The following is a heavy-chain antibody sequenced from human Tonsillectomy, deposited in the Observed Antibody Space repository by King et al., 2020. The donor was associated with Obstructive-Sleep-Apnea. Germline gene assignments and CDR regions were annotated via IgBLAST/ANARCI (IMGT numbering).Heavy chain of an antibody. CDR1: GFTFSNYA. CDR2: ISYDGSNK. Sequence: VQLVESGGGVVQPGRSLRLSCAASGFTFSNYAVHWVRQAPGKGLEWVALISYDGSNKYYADSVKGRFTISRDNSKNTLYLRMNSLRAEDTAVYYCARADPSPDYWGQGTLVTVSS. V-gene: IGHV3-30*04. J-gene: IGHJ4*02. CDR3: ARADPSPDY.